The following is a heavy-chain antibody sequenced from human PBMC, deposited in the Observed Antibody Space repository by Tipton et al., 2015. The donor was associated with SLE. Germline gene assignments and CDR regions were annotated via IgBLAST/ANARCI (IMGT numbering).Heavy chain of an antibody. J-gene: IGHJ4*02. D-gene: IGHD3-10*01. CDR1: GGSISSSSYY. CDR3: AGMYYYGSGSSGPPRY. V-gene: IGHV4-39*01. CDR2: IYYSGNT. Sequence: TLSLTCTVSGGSISSSSYYWGWIRQPPGKGLDWIGKIYYSGNTFYNPSLKSRVAISVAKSKNQFSLTLSSVTAADTAVYYCAGMYYYGSGSSGPPRYWGQGTLVTVSS.